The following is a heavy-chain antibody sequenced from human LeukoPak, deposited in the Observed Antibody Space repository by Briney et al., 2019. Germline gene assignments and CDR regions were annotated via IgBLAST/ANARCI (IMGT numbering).Heavy chain of an antibody. V-gene: IGHV4-4*07. CDR1: GGSISSYY. CDR3: ARDSVAQQWLVGQYYFDY. D-gene: IGHD6-19*01. CDR2: IYTSGST. J-gene: IGHJ4*02. Sequence: PSETLSLTCTVSGGSISSYYWSWIRQPAGKGLERIGRIYTSGSTNYNPSLKSRVTMSVDTSKNQFSLKLSPVTAADTAVYYCARDSVAQQWLVGQYYFDYWGQGTLVTVSS.